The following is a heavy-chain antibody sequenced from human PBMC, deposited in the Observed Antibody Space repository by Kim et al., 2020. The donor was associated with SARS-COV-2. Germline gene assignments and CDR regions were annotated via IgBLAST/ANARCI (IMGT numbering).Heavy chain of an antibody. V-gene: IGHV1-3*01. CDR1: GYTFTSYA. D-gene: IGHD2-21*02. J-gene: IGHJ3*02. CDR2: INAGNGNT. CDR3: ARVGGDCGGDCYSGAFDI. Sequence: ASVKVSCKASGYTFTSYAMHWVRQAPGQRLEWMGWINAGNGNTKYSQKFQGRVTITRDTSASTAYMELSSLRSEDTAVYYCARVGGDCGGDCYSGAFDIWGQGTMVTVSS.